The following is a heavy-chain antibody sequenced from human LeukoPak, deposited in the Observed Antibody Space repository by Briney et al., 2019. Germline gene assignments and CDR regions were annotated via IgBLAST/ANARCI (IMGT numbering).Heavy chain of an antibody. CDR2: ISYSGST. Sequence: SETLSLTCTVSGGSISSSSYYWGWIRQPPGKGLEWIQSISYSGSTYYNPSLKSRVTISIDTSKKQFSLKLSSVTAADTAMYYCARLPTDLLAFDYWGQGTLVTVSS. D-gene: IGHD2-8*02. V-gene: IGHV4-39*01. J-gene: IGHJ4*02. CDR3: ARLPTDLLAFDY. CDR1: GGSISSSSYY.